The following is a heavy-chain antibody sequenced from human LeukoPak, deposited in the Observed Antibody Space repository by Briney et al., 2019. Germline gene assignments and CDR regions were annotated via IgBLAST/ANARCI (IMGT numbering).Heavy chain of an antibody. CDR2: IIPIFGTA. Sequence: ALVKVSCKASGGTFSSYAISWVRQAPGQGLEWMGGIIPIFGTANYAQKFQGRVTITTDESTSTAYMELSSLRSEDTAVYYCARDGVAADAFDIWGQGTMVTVSS. D-gene: IGHD6-13*01. CDR1: GGTFSSYA. J-gene: IGHJ3*02. CDR3: ARDGVAADAFDI. V-gene: IGHV1-69*05.